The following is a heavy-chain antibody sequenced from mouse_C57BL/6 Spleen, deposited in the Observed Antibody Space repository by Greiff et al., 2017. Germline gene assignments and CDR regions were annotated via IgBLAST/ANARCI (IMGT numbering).Heavy chain of an antibody. Sequence: VQLQQPGAELVRPGSSVKLSCKASGYTFTSYWMHWVKQRPGQGLEWIGNIYPSDSETHYNQKFKDKATLTVDKSSSTAYMQLSSLTSEDSAVYYCARYDSNYEYYFDYWGQGTTLTVSS. J-gene: IGHJ2*01. CDR3: ARYDSNYEYYFDY. CDR1: GYTFTSYW. CDR2: IYPSDSET. D-gene: IGHD2-5*01. V-gene: IGHV1-61*01.